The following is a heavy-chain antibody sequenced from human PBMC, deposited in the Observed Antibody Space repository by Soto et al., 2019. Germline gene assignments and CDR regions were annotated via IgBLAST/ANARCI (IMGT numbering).Heavy chain of an antibody. CDR3: AKSRDAF. CDR2: ILYDGSNK. Sequence: WVRQTPGKGLEWVALILYDGSNKYYADSVKGRFTISRDNSKNTLYLQVSSLRAEDTTVYYCAKSRDAF. J-gene: IGHJ3*01. D-gene: IGHD2-2*01. V-gene: IGHV3-30*18.